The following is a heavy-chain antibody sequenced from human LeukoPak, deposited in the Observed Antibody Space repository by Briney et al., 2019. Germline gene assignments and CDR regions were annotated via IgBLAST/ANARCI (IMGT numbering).Heavy chain of an antibody. D-gene: IGHD2-21*01. Sequence: SETLSLTRAVYGGSFSGYYWSWIRQPPGKGLEWIGEINHSGSTNYNPSLKSRVTISVDTSKNQFSLKLSSVTAADTAVYYCARRGRGETQIDYWGQGTLVTVSS. CDR2: INHSGST. CDR3: ARRGRGETQIDY. V-gene: IGHV4-34*01. J-gene: IGHJ4*02. CDR1: GGSFSGYY.